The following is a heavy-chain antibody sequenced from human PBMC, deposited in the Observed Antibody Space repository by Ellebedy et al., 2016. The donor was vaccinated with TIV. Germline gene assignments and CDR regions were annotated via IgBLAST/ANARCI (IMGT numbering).Heavy chain of an antibody. CDR3: ARRASYGDYAVQVNSWFDP. CDR1: GFSFRSYW. V-gene: IGHV3-7*01. J-gene: IGHJ5*02. Sequence: GESLKISCAASGFSFRSYWMSWVRQAPGKGLEWVANIYQDGSDQYYVDSVKGRFTISRDNANKLLFLQMNSLRVEDTAVYYCARRASYGDYAVQVNSWFDPWGQGTLVTVSS. D-gene: IGHD4-17*01. CDR2: IYQDGSDQ.